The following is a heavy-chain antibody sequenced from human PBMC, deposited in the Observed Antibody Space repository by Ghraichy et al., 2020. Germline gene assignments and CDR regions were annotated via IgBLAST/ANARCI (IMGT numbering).Heavy chain of an antibody. CDR1: GFTFSSYA. Sequence: GESLNISCAASGFTFSSYAMSWVRQAPGKGLEWVSAISGSGGSTYYADSVKGRFTISRDNSKNTLYLQMNSLRAEDTAVYYCAGRITIFGVVIMGFDYWGQGTLVTVSS. D-gene: IGHD3-3*01. V-gene: IGHV3-23*01. CDR2: ISGSGGST. CDR3: AGRITIFGVVIMGFDY. J-gene: IGHJ4*02.